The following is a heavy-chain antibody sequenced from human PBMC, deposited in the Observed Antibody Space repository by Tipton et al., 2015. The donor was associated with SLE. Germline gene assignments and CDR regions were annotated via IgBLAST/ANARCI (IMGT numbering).Heavy chain of an antibody. CDR3: ARGRRVPAARLYWYMDV. V-gene: IGHV4-39*07. CDR2: INHSGST. CDR1: GGSISSSSYY. Sequence: TLSLTCTVSGGSISSSSYYWGWIRQPPGKGLEWIGEINHSGSTNYNPSLKSRVTISVDTSKNQFSLKLSSVTAADTAVYYCARGRRVPAARLYWYMDVWGKGTTVTVSS. J-gene: IGHJ6*03. D-gene: IGHD6-6*01.